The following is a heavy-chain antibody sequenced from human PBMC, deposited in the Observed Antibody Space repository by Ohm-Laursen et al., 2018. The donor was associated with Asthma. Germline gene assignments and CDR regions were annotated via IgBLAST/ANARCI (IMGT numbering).Heavy chain of an antibody. D-gene: IGHD4-17*01. Sequence: SLRLSCAASKFTFSNHWMNWVRQAPGKGLVWVARINNDGSSTSYADSVQGRFTISRDNAKNTLDLQMNSLRDEDTAVYYCATDSRYGDYVPFDSWGQGILVTVSS. J-gene: IGHJ4*02. CDR2: INNDGSST. CDR3: ATDSRYGDYVPFDS. V-gene: IGHV3-74*01. CDR1: KFTFSNHW.